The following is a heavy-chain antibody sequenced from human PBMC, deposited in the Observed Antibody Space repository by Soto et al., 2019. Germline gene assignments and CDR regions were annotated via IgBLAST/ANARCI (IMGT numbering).Heavy chain of an antibody. CDR2: INAGNGNT. CDR3: ARGSHCRGDCYPGY. CDR1: GYTFTSYA. Sequence: GASVKVSCKASGYTFTSYAMHWVRQAPGQRLEWMGWINAGNGNTKYSQKFQGRVTITRDTSASTAYMELSSLRSEDTAVYYCARGSHCRGDCYPGYWGQGTLVTVSS. D-gene: IGHD2-21*02. J-gene: IGHJ4*02. V-gene: IGHV1-3*01.